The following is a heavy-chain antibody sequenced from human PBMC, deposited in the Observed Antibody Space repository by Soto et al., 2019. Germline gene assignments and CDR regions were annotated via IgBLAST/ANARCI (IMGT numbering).Heavy chain of an antibody. V-gene: IGHV3-7*01. CDR2: IMQDGSDK. Sequence: EVQLVESGGGLVQPGGSLRLSCTASGFSLSTSWMTWVRQAPGKGLEWVANIMQDGSDKYYVDSVKGRFTISRDNAKNSLYLKMTSLSAEDTAVYYCASKRLYFYGLDVWGQGTTVTVSS. CDR3: ASKRLYFYGLDV. J-gene: IGHJ6*02. CDR1: GFSLSTSW.